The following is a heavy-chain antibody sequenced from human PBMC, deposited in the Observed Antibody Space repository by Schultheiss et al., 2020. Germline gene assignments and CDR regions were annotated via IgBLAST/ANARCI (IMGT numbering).Heavy chain of an antibody. CDR3: ARDSGYRYYFYAFDV. Sequence: GGSLRLSCATSGFTFDEYAMHWVRQAPGKGLEWVSGISWNSGTIGYADSVKGRFTISRDNAKNSLYLQMNSLRDEDTAFYYCARDSGYRYYFYAFDVWGQGTRVTVSS. V-gene: IGHV3-9*01. CDR1: GFTFDEYA. D-gene: IGHD5-18*01. J-gene: IGHJ6*02. CDR2: ISWNSGTI.